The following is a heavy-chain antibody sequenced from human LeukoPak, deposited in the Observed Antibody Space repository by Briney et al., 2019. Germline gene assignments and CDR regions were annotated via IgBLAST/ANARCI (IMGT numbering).Heavy chain of an antibody. J-gene: IGHJ6*03. CDR2: IYTSGST. D-gene: IGHD2-15*01. CDR1: GGSISSYY. Sequence: PSETLSLTCTVSGGSISSYYWSWIRQPAGKGLVWIGRIYTSGSTNYNPSLKSRVTMSVDTSKNQFSLKLSSVTAADTAVYYCARVVSGDILGGSYYMDVWGKGTTVTVSS. V-gene: IGHV4-4*07. CDR3: ARVVSGDILGGSYYMDV.